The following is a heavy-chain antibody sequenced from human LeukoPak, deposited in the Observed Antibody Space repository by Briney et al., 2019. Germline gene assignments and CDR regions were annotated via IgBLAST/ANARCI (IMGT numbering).Heavy chain of an antibody. J-gene: IGHJ4*02. V-gene: IGHV1-2*02. D-gene: IGHD3-10*01. Sequence: ASVKVSCKASGYTFTGYYIHWVRQAPGQGLDWLGLINPHAGDTKYAQKFQGRVTVSRATSISTAYMELSRLRSDDTAVYYCVTSSAVGGAQRAFDSWGQGNLVTVSS. CDR2: INPHAGDT. CDR1: GYTFTGYY. CDR3: VTSSAVGGAQRAFDS.